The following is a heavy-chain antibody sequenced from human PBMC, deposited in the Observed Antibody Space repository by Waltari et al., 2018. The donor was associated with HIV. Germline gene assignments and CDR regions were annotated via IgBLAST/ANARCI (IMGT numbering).Heavy chain of an antibody. Sequence: QVQLQESGPGLVKPSQTLSLTCTVSGGPISSGSYYWRWIRQPAGRGLEWIGRIYTSGSTNYNPSLKSRVTISVDTSKNQFSLKLSSVTAADTAVYYCARTYCSSTSCYGGANWFDPWGQGTLVTVSS. D-gene: IGHD2-2*01. V-gene: IGHV4-61*02. CDR1: GGPISSGSYY. CDR3: ARTYCSSTSCYGGANWFDP. CDR2: IYTSGST. J-gene: IGHJ5*02.